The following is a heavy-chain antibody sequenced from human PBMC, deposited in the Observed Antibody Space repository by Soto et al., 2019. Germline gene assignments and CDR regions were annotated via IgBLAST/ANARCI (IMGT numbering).Heavy chain of an antibody. V-gene: IGHV5-10-1*01. CDR2: IDPSDSYT. CDR3: ARDVWYGGSTYGMDV. J-gene: IGHJ6*02. CDR1: GYSFTSYW. D-gene: IGHD1-26*01. Sequence: GESLKISCKGSGYSFTSYWISWVRQMPGKGLGWMGRIDPSDSYTNYSPSFQGHVTSSADKSISTAYLLWSSLKASDTAMYYWARDVWYGGSTYGMDVWGQGTTVTVSS.